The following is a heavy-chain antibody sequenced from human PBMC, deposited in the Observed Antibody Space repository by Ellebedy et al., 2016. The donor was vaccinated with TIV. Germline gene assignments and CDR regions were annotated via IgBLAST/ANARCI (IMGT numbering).Heavy chain of an antibody. Sequence: ASVKVSCKASGYTFTSYYMHWVRQAPGQGLEWMGIINPSGGSTNYAQKFQGRVTMTRDTSTSTVYMELSSLRSEDTAVYYCARRPLSSSRNYYGMDVWGQGTTVTVSS. D-gene: IGHD3-10*02. CDR1: GYTFTSYY. CDR3: ARRPLSSSRNYYGMDV. V-gene: IGHV1-46*01. CDR2: INPSGGST. J-gene: IGHJ6*02.